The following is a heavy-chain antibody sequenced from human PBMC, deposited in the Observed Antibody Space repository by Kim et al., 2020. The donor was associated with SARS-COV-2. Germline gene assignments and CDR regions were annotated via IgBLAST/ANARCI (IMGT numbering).Heavy chain of an antibody. CDR2: YDGSNK. Sequence: GGSLRLSCAASGFTFSIYGMHWFRQAPGKALEWLAYDGSNKFYADSVKCRFTISRDNSKNTLFLQMNSLRAEDTAVYYCARDISPWYFDLWGRGTLVTVSS. V-gene: IGHV3-33*08. CDR3: ARDISPWYFDL. D-gene: IGHD1-20*01. CDR1: GFTFSIYG. J-gene: IGHJ2*01.